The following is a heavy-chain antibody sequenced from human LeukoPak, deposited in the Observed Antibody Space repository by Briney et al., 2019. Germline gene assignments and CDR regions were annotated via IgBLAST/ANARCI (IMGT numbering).Heavy chain of an antibody. CDR2: ISWKRGSK. CDR1: GFTFDDYA. D-gene: IGHD5-12*01. J-gene: IGHJ4*02. CDR3: AKAGEVATIALYYFDY. V-gene: IGHV3-9*01. Sequence: GGSLRLSCAASGFTFDDYAMHGVRQAPGKGLEGGSGISWKRGSKVYADSVKGGFTNSRDNDKNCLYLQMNSLRAEDTALYYCAKAGEVATIALYYFDYWGQGTLVTVSS.